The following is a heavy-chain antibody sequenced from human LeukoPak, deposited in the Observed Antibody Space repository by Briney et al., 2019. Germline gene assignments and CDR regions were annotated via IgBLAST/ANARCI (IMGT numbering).Heavy chain of an antibody. CDR2: IYHSGST. CDR3: ARAHFLPGWFDP. Sequence: SETLSLTCAVSGGSISSGGYSWSWIRQPPGKGLEWIGYIYHSGSTYYNPSLKSRVTISVDRSKNQFSLKLSSVTAADTAVYYCARAHFLPGWFDPWGQRTLVTVSS. J-gene: IGHJ5*02. D-gene: IGHD2/OR15-2a*01. V-gene: IGHV4-30-2*01. CDR1: GGSISSGGYS.